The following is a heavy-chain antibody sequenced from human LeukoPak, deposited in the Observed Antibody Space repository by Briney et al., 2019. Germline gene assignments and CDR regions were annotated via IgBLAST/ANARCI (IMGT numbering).Heavy chain of an antibody. D-gene: IGHD3-10*01. V-gene: IGHV4-34*01. CDR3: ARSITMVRGVLP. CDR2: INHSGST. Sequence: PSETLSLTCAVYGGSFSGYYWSWIRQPPGKGLEWIGEINHSGSTNYNPSLKSRVTTPVDTSKNQFSLKLSSVTAADTAVYYCARSITMVRGVLPWGRGTLVTVSS. J-gene: IGHJ5*02. CDR1: GGSFSGYY.